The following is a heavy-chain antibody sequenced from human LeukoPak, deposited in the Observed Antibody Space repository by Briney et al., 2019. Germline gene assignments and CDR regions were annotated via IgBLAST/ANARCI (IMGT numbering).Heavy chain of an antibody. D-gene: IGHD6-13*01. J-gene: IGHJ4*02. CDR3: AKDHFGSSSWYYFDY. V-gene: IGHV3-7*03. CDR1: GFTFSSYW. Sequence: HPGGSLRLSCAASGFTFSSYWMSWVRQAPGEGLEWVANIKQDGSEKYYVDSVKGRFTISRDNAKNSLYLQMNSLRAEDTALYYCAKDHFGSSSWYYFDYWGQGTLVTVSS. CDR2: IKQDGSEK.